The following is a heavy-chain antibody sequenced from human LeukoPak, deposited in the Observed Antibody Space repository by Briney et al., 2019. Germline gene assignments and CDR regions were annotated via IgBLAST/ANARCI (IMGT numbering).Heavy chain of an antibody. Sequence: GGSLRLSCAASGFIVSNMYMSWVRQAPGKGLEWVSVIYSGGSTYYADSVKGRFTISRDNSKDTLYLQLNSLRAEDTAVYYCATLPTVDAFDIWGQGTMVTVSS. V-gene: IGHV3-66*01. J-gene: IGHJ3*02. CDR3: ATLPTVDAFDI. CDR1: GFIVSNMY. CDR2: IYSGGST.